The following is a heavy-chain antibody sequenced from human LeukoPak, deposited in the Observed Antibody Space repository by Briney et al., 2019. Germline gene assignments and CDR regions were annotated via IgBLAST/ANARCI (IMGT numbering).Heavy chain of an antibody. CDR3: ARILQQRVDY. Sequence: PSETLSLTCTVSGYSISSGYYWGWIRQPPGKGLELIGSMYHSGSSFYNPSLKSRVTISLDTSKNQFSLKLSSVTAADTAVYYCARILQQRVDYWGQGALVIVSS. V-gene: IGHV4-38-2*02. J-gene: IGHJ4*02. D-gene: IGHD1-1*01. CDR1: GYSISSGYY. CDR2: MYHSGSS.